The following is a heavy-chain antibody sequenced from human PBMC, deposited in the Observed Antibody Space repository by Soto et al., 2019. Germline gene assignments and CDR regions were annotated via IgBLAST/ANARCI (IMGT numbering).Heavy chain of an antibody. CDR2: IIPILSMS. CDR1: GGTFSSYT. J-gene: IGHJ4*02. CDR3: ARSYGSGSRPFDS. V-gene: IGHV1-69*02. Sequence: QVQLVQSGAEVKNPGSSVRVSCKASGGTFSSYTLNWVRQAPGQGLEWMGRIIPILSMSTYAQKFQGRVYIIADKSTTTAYMTLSSLRSDDTAIYYCARSYGSGSRPFDSWGQGTLVTVSS. D-gene: IGHD3-10*01.